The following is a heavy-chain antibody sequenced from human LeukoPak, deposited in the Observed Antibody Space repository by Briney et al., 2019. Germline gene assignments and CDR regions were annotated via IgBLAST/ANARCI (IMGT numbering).Heavy chain of an antibody. D-gene: IGHD2-21*02. J-gene: IGHJ4*02. CDR2: ISSSGSTI. CDR3: ARVNRVTAIQELDY. V-gene: IGHV3-11*01. Sequence: GGSLRLSCAASGFTFSDYYMTWIRQAPGKGLEWVSCISSSGSTIFYADSVKGRFTISRDNAKSSLFLQMNSLRAEGTAVYYCARVNRVTAIQELDYWGQGTLVTVSS. CDR1: GFTFSDYY.